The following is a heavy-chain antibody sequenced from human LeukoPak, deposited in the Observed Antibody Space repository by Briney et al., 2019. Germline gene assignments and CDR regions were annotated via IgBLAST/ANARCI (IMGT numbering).Heavy chain of an antibody. Sequence: GSLRLSCAASGFTVSSNYMSWVRQPPGKGLEWIGSIYYSGSTYYNPSLKSRVTISVDTSKNQFSLKLSSVTAADTAVYYCARHVYYDSSGYYYFDYWGQGTLVTVSS. CDR3: ARHVYYDSSGYYYFDY. CDR2: IYYSGST. D-gene: IGHD3-22*01. V-gene: IGHV4-39*01. CDR1: GFTVSSNY. J-gene: IGHJ4*02.